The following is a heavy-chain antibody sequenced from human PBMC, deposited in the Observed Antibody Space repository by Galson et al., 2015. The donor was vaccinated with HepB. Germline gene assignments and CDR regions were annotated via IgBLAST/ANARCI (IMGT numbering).Heavy chain of an antibody. CDR1: GFTFSSYA. CDR2: ISGYGGST. CDR3: AQSTGYNSGY. D-gene: IGHD1-1*01. V-gene: IGHV3-23*01. Sequence: SLRLSCAASGFTFSSYAMNWVRQAPGKGLEWVSGISGYGGSTYYADSVKGRFTISRDNSNNTLFLQMNSLRAEDTAVYYCAQSTGYNSGYWGQGTLVTVSS. J-gene: IGHJ4*02.